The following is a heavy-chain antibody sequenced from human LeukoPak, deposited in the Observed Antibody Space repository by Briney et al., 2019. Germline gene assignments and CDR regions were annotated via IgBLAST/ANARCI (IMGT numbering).Heavy chain of an antibody. J-gene: IGHJ4*02. CDR1: GFTFSSYS. CDR2: ISSSSSTI. CDR3: ARFPAPHVDTAMVPYFDY. Sequence: GGSLRLSCAASGFTFSSYSMNWVRQAPGKGLEWVSYISSSSSTIYYADSVKGRFTISRDNAKNSLYLQMNSLRAEDTAVYYCARFPAPHVDTAMVPYFDYWGQGTLVTVSS. V-gene: IGHV3-48*01. D-gene: IGHD5-18*01.